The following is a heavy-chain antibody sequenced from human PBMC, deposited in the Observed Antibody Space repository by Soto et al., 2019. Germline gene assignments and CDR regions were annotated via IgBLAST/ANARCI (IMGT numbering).Heavy chain of an antibody. D-gene: IGHD4-4*01. V-gene: IGHV1-2*04. CDR2: INPKSGGT. CDR3: ARELQGLYYFDY. J-gene: IGHJ4*02. Sequence: GASVKVSCKASGYSFTDYHIHWVRQAPGQGLEWLGRINPKSGGTSTAQKFQGWVTITTDTSTSTASMELSRLTSDDTAVYYCARELQGLYYFDYWGQGTLVTVSS. CDR1: GYSFTDYH.